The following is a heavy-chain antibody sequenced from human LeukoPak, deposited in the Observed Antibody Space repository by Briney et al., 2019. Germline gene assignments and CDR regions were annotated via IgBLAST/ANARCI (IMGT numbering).Heavy chain of an antibody. V-gene: IGHV1-18*01. CDR1: GYTFTSYD. Sequence: ASVKVSCKASGYTFTSYDINWVRQAPGQGLEWMGWISACNGNTNYAQKLQGRVTMTTDTSTSTAYMELRSLRSDDTAVYYCARDRFRLWGHYDSSGYFHYWGQGTLVTVSS. D-gene: IGHD3-22*01. CDR3: ARDRFRLWGHYDSSGYFHY. J-gene: IGHJ4*02. CDR2: ISACNGNT.